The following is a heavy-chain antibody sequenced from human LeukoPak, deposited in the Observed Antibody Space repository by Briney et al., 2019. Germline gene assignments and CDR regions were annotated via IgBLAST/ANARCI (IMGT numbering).Heavy chain of an antibody. D-gene: IGHD5-12*01. CDR2: IIPIFGTA. J-gene: IGHJ4*02. CDR1: GGTFSSYA. V-gene: IGHV1-69*05. CDR3: ARESSRIVATTTPFDY. Sequence: SVKVSCKASGGTFSSYAISWVRQAPGQGLEWMGGIIPIFGTANYAQKFQGRVTMTRDTSIGTAYMELSRLRSDDTAVYYCARESSRIVATTTPFDYWGQGTLVTVSS.